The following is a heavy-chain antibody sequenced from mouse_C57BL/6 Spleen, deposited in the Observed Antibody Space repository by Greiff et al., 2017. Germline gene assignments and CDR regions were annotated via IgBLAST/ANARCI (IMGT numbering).Heavy chain of an antibody. Sequence: VQLKESGAELVRPGASVKLSCTASGFNIKDDYMHWVKQRPEQGLEWIGWIGPVNGATEYASTFQGQATIPADTSSNTAYLQLSILTAEATAVYYCTTLLRYPAWFAYWGQGTLVTVSA. CDR2: IGPVNGAT. D-gene: IGHD1-1*01. J-gene: IGHJ3*01. CDR1: GFNIKDDY. V-gene: IGHV14-4*01. CDR3: TTLLRYPAWFAY.